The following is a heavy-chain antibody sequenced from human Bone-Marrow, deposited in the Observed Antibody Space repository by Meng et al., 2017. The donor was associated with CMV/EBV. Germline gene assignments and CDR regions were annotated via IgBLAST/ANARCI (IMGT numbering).Heavy chain of an antibody. D-gene: IGHD3-10*01. V-gene: IGHV3-74*01. CDR1: GFTLSRYW. Sequence: LSCAASGFTLSRYWMHWVRQVPGKGLVWVSRINEDGSLTNYADAVEGRFTISRDNAKNTLFLHMNSLRAEDTAVYYCARDLAGRDDYWGPGTLVTVSS. CDR3: ARDLAGRDDY. J-gene: IGHJ4*02. CDR2: INEDGSLT.